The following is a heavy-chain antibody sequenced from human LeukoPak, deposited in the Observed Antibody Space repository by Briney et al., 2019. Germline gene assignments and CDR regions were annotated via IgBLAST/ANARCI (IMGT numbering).Heavy chain of an antibody. Sequence: SETLSLTCTVSGGSISSGGYYWSWIRQPPGKGLEWIGYIYYSGSTYYNPSLKSRVTISVDTSKNQFSLKLSSVTAADTAVYYCARASSHDYGDYRAAFDIWGQGTMVTVSS. V-gene: IGHV4-31*03. CDR3: ARASSHDYGDYRAAFDI. J-gene: IGHJ3*02. D-gene: IGHD4-17*01. CDR1: GGSISSGGYY. CDR2: IYYSGST.